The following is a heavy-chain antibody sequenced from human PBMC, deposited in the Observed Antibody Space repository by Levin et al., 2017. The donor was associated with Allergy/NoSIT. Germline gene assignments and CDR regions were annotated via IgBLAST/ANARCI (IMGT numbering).Heavy chain of an antibody. CDR2: ISSSGTDI. D-gene: IGHD6-6*01. CDR3: ARDLSSSSPN. Sequence: LSLTCAASGFTFNIYSMNWVRQAPGKGLEWVSYISSSGTDIKYADSVKGRFTISRDTAKNSLYLQMNSLRADDTAVYYCARDLSSSSPNWGQGTLVTVSS. J-gene: IGHJ4*02. V-gene: IGHV3-48*01. CDR1: GFTFNIYS.